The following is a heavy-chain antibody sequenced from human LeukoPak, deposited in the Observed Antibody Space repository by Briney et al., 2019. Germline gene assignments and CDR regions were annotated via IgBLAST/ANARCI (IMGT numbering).Heavy chain of an antibody. V-gene: IGHV4-34*01. D-gene: IGHD1-14*01. CDR1: GGSFSGYY. CDR2: INHSGST. Sequence: SETLSLTCAVYGGSFSGYYWSWIRQPPGKGLEWIGEINHSGSTNYNPSLKSRVTISVDTSKNQFSLKLSSVTAADTAVYYCARGRTNSNQYYFDYWGQGTLVTVSS. J-gene: IGHJ4*02. CDR3: ARGRTNSNQYYFDY.